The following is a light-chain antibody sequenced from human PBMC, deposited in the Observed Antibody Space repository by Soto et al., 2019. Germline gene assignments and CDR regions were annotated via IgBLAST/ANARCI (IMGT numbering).Light chain of an antibody. CDR3: QQRHMWPIT. J-gene: IGKJ5*01. Sequence: VLTQSPATLSLSPGERATLSCRASQSIHTSLAWYQQKPGQPPRLVVYDSTLRANGVPPRFSGSGSGTDFTLTISSLEPEDSAVYYCQQRHMWPITFGQGTRLEIK. CDR1: QSIHTS. CDR2: DST. V-gene: IGKV3-11*01.